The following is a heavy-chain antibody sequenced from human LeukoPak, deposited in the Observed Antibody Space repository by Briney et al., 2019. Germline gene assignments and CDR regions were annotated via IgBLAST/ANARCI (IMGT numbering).Heavy chain of an antibody. Sequence: ASVKVSFKASGYTFTGYYMHWVRQAPGQGLEWMGWINPNSGGTNYAQKFQGRVTMTRDTSISTAYMELSRLRSDDTAVYYCARGERGYRYGFEYFKNWGQGTLVTVSS. V-gene: IGHV1-2*02. CDR3: ARGERGYRYGFEYFKN. CDR2: INPNSGGT. CDR1: GYTFTGYY. D-gene: IGHD5-18*01. J-gene: IGHJ1*01.